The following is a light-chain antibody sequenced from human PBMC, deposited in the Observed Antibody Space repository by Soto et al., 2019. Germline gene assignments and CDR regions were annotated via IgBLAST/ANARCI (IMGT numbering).Light chain of an antibody. CDR3: QSYDSSLSGSV. V-gene: IGLV1-40*01. J-gene: IGLJ2*01. CDR2: GNS. CDR1: SSNIGAGYD. Sequence: QSVLTQPPSVYGAPGQRGTISCTGSSSNIGAGYDVHWYQQLPGTAPKLLIYGNSNRPSGVPDRFSGSKSGTSASLAIAGLQAEDEADYYCQSYDSSLSGSVFGGGTKLTVL.